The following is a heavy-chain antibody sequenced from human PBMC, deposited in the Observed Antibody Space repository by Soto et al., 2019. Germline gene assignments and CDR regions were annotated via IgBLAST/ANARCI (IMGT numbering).Heavy chain of an antibody. CDR1: GGSFSDYY. J-gene: IGHJ6*03. CDR2: INHSGST. CDR3: ARGPIDYYYYMDV. Sequence: SETLSLTCAVYGGSFSDYYWSWIRQPPGKGLEWIGEINHSGSTNYNPSLKSRVTISVDTSKNQFSLKLSSVTAAYTAVYYCARGPIDYYYYMDVWGKGTTVTVSS. V-gene: IGHV4-34*01. D-gene: IGHD5-12*01.